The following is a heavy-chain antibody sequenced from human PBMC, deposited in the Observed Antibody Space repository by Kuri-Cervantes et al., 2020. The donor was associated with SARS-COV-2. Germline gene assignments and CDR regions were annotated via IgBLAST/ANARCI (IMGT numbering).Heavy chain of an antibody. J-gene: IGHJ3*02. CDR3: ASLGAFDI. Sequence: GGSLRLSCVASGIIFSSYPMHWVRQAPGKGLEWVAVISFDGTNEDYADSVRGRFAISRDNSKDTLYLQMNSLRPEDTAVYYCASLGAFDIWGQGTMVTVSS. V-gene: IGHV3-30*09. CDR2: ISFDGTNE. CDR1: GIIFSSYP.